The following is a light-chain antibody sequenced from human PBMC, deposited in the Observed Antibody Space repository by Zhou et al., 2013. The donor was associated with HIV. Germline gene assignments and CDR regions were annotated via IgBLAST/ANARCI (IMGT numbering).Light chain of an antibody. Sequence: EVVLTQSPATLSLSPGEGATLSCWASQSVGSSLAWYQHKPGQAPRLLICDASNRATGIPARFSGSGSGTDFTLTISSLEPEDFALYYCQQRSNWPLTFGGGTKVEIK. V-gene: IGKV3-11*01. CDR2: DAS. J-gene: IGKJ4*01. CDR1: QSVGSS. CDR3: QQRSNWPLT.